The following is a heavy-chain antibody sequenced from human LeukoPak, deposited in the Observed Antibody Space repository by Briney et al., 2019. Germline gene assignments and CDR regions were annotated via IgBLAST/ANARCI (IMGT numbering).Heavy chain of an antibody. V-gene: IGHV1-18*01. CDR1: GYTFSNNG. Sequence: ASVKVSCKASGYTFSNNGISWVRQAPGQGLEWMGWISAYNGNTNYAQKLQGRVTMTTDTSTSTAYMELRSLRSDDTAVYYCARDSHVGTAMVTAYWGQGTLVTVSS. D-gene: IGHD5-18*01. J-gene: IGHJ4*02. CDR3: ARDSHVGTAMVTAY. CDR2: ISAYNGNT.